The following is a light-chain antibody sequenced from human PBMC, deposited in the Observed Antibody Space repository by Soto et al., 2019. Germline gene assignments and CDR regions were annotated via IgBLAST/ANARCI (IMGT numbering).Light chain of an antibody. J-gene: IGKJ1*01. Sequence: DIQMTQSPSTLSASVGDGVTVPCRASQSISSWLAWYQQKPGKAPKLLIYAASSLQSGVPSRFSGSGSGTDFTLTISSLQPEDFATYYCQQSYSTLWTFGQGTKVDIK. CDR3: QQSYSTLWT. V-gene: IGKV1-39*01. CDR1: QSISSW. CDR2: AAS.